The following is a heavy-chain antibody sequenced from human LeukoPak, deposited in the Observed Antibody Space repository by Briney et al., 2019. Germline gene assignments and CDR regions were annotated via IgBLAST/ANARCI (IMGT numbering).Heavy chain of an antibody. J-gene: IGHJ6*03. V-gene: IGHV3-9*01. CDR3: AKDAVGATDYYYYYMDV. D-gene: IGHD1-26*01. Sequence: GRSLRLSCAAYGFTFDDYAMHWVRPAPGKGLEWVSGISWNSGSIGYADSVKGRFTISTDNAKNSLYLQMNSLRAEDTALYYCAKDAVGATDYYYYYMDVWGKGTTVTVSS. CDR2: ISWNSGSI. CDR1: GFTFDDYA.